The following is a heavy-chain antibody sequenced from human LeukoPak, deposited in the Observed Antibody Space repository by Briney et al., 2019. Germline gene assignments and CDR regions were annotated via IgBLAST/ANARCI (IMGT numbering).Heavy chain of an antibody. CDR3: ARGTCSGGSCYPDYYYMDV. CDR2: MNPNSGNT. CDR1: GYTFTSYD. V-gene: IGHV1-8*03. Sequence: GASVKVSCKASGYTFTSYDINWVRQATGQGLEWMGWMNPNSGNTGYAQKFQGRVTITRNTSISTAYMELSSLRSEDTAVYCCARGTCSGGSCYPDYYYMDVWGKGTTVTVSS. D-gene: IGHD2-15*01. J-gene: IGHJ6*03.